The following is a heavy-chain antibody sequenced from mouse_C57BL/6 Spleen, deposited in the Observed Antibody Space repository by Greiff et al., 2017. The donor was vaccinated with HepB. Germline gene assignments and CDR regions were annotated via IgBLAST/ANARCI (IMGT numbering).Heavy chain of an antibody. CDR1: GFTFSNYW. V-gene: IGHV6-3*01. CDR2: IRLKSDNYAT. Sequence: EVMLVESGGGLVQPGGSMKLSCVASGFTFSNYWMNWVRQSPEKGLEWVAQIRLKSDNYATHYAESVKGRFTISRDDSKSSVYLQMNNLRAEDTGSYYCTGGLRRGFAYWGQGTLVTVSA. J-gene: IGHJ3*01. CDR3: TGGLRRGFAY. D-gene: IGHD2-2*01.